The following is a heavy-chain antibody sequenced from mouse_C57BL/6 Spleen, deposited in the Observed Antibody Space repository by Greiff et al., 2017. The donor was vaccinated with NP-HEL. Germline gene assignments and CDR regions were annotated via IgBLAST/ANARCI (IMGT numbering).Heavy chain of an antibody. D-gene: IGHD2-4*01. V-gene: IGHV1-4*01. Sequence: QVQLQQSGAELARPGASVKMSCKASGYTFTSYTMHWVKQRPGQGLEWIGYINPSSGYTKYNQKFKDKATLTADKSSSTAYMQLSSLTSEDSAVYYCARWGIYYDLYYAMDYWGQGTSVTVSS. J-gene: IGHJ4*01. CDR2: INPSSGYT. CDR3: ARWGIYYDLYYAMDY. CDR1: GYTFTSYT.